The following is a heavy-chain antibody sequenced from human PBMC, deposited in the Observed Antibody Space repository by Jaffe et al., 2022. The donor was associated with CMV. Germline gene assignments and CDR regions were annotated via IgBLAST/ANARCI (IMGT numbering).Heavy chain of an antibody. J-gene: IGHJ4*02. D-gene: IGHD1-26*01. CDR1: GDSISYYY. V-gene: IGHV4-59*01. Sequence: QVQLQESGPGLVKPSETLSLTCTVSGDSISYYYWNWIRQPPGKGLEWIGYIYYSGSTNYNPSLKSRVTISVDTSKNQFSLKLSSVTAADTAVYYCARFGRSGSYRGYFDYWGQGTLVTVSS. CDR3: ARFGRSGSYRGYFDY. CDR2: IYYSGST.